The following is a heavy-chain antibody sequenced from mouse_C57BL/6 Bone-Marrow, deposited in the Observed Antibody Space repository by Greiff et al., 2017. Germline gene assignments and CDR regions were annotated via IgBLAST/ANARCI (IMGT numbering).Heavy chain of an antibody. D-gene: IGHD1-1*01. CDR3: ARVEDYGSSSAGFAY. J-gene: IGHJ3*01. CDR1: GYTFTDYY. Sequence: QVQLQQPGPELVKPGASVKISCKASGYTFTDYYINWVKQRPGQGLEWIGWIFPGSGSTYYNEKFKGKATLTVDKSSSTAYMLLSSLTSEDSAVYFCARVEDYGSSSAGFAYWGQGTLVTVSA. CDR2: IFPGSGST. V-gene: IGHV1-75*01.